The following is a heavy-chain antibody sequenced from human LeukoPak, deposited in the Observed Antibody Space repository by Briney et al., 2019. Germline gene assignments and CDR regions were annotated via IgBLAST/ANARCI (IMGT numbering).Heavy chain of an antibody. CDR1: GFTFTTYG. D-gene: IGHD6-19*01. CDR2: ISGMGGRT. J-gene: IGHJ4*02. V-gene: IGHV3-23*01. CDR3: AKTVADHDY. Sequence: GGSLRLSCADSGFTFTTYGMTWVRQAPGKGLEWVAVISGMGGRTYYADSVKGRFTISRDNSDNTLYLQMNSLRVEDTAVYYCAKTVADHDYWGQGTLVTVSP.